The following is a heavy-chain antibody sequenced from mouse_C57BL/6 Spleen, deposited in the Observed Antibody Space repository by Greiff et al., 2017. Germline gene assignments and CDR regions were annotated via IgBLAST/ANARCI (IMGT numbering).Heavy chain of an antibody. Sequence: EVKLMESGGGLVKPGGSLKLSCAASGFTFSSYAMSWVRQTPEKRLEWVATISDGGSYTYSPDNVKGRFTISRDNAKHTLYLQMSQMKAEDTAMYDCAREPSILRYFDYWGQGTTLTVSS. CDR3: AREPSILRYFDY. V-gene: IGHV5-4*01. CDR2: ISDGGSYT. CDR1: GFTFSSYA. J-gene: IGHJ2*01. D-gene: IGHD1-2*01.